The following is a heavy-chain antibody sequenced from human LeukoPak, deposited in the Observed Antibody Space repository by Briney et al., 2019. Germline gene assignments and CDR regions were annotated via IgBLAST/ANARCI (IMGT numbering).Heavy chain of an antibody. V-gene: IGHV1-24*01. Sequence: ASVKVSCKVSGYTLTELSMHWVRQAPGKGLEWMGGFDPEDGETIYAQKFQGRVTMTEDTSTDTAYMELSSLRSEDTAVYYCATDRYMWPCSGGSCYEYAFGIWGQGTMVTVSS. CDR2: FDPEDGET. CDR1: GYTLTELS. CDR3: ATDRYMWPCSGGSCYEYAFGI. D-gene: IGHD2-15*01. J-gene: IGHJ3*02.